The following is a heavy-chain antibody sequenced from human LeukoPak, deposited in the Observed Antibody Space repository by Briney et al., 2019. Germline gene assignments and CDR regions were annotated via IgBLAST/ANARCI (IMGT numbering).Heavy chain of an antibody. Sequence: PSETLSLTCSVSGGSISSYYWSWIRQPPGKGLEWIGDIYASGSTNYNPSLKSRVSISVDTSKNQFSLKLSSVTAADTAVYYCARRNDYMDVWGKGTTVTVSS. CDR3: ARRNDYMDV. J-gene: IGHJ6*03. CDR2: IYASGST. CDR1: GGSISSYY. V-gene: IGHV4-4*09.